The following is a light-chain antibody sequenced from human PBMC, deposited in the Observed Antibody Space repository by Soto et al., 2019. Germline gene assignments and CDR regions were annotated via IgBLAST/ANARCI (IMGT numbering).Light chain of an antibody. CDR1: RNINNY. Sequence: DIEMTQSPASLSASVGDRFTITCRTGRNINNYLNWYQQKPGKAPKLLIYGASSLQTGVPSRFSGSGSGTDFTLTISSLQPEDFATYYCQQSSSPLWGTCGQGTKVDIK. V-gene: IGKV1-39*01. CDR2: GAS. CDR3: QQSSSPLWGT. J-gene: IGKJ1*01.